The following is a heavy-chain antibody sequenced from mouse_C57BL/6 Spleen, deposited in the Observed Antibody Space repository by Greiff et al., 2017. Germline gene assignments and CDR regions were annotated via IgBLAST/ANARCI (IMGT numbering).Heavy chain of an antibody. Sequence: QVQLQQPGAELVMPGASVKLSCKASGYTFTSYWMHWVKQRPGQGLEWIGEIDPSDSYTNYNQKFKGKSTLTVDKSSSTAYMQLSSLTSEDSAVYYCARGGLLRSFDYGGQGTTLTVSS. V-gene: IGHV1-69*01. CDR1: GYTFTSYW. J-gene: IGHJ2*01. D-gene: IGHD1-1*01. CDR3: ARGGLLRSFDY. CDR2: IDPSDSYT.